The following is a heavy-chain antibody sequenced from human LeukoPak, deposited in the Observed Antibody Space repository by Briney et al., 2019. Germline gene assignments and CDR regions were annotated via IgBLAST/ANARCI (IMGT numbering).Heavy chain of an antibody. D-gene: IGHD6-13*01. CDR1: GFTFSSYG. V-gene: IGHV3-30*02. CDR3: AKAGIAAAELLFDY. J-gene: IGHJ4*02. CDR2: IRYDGSNK. Sequence: PGGSLRLSCAASGFTFSSYGMHWVRQAPGKGLEWVAFIRYDGSNKYYADSVKGRFTISRDNSKNTLYLQMNSLRAEDTAVYYCAKAGIAAAELLFDYWGQGTLVTVSS.